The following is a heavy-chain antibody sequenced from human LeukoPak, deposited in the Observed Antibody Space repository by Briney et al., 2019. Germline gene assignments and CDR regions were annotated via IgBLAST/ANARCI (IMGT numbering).Heavy chain of an antibody. J-gene: IGHJ4*02. D-gene: IGHD1-26*01. CDR2: IYSGGRT. CDR1: GFTVSSNY. V-gene: IGHV3-66*01. Sequence: GGSLRLSCAASGFTVSSNYMSWVCQAPGKGLEWVSVIYSGGRTEYADSVKGRFTISRDNSKNTLYLQMNSLRAEDTAVYYCARESGSYYGVTLDYWGQGTLVTVSS. CDR3: ARESGSYYGVTLDY.